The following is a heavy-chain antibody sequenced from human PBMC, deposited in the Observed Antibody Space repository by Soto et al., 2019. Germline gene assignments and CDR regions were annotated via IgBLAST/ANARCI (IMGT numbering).Heavy chain of an antibody. Sequence: QVQLVQSGAEVKKPGASVKVSCKASGYTFNNYYIHWVRQAPGQGLEWMAIINPNGGSTNYAQEFQGRVTLPRDTSTSTVYMELSGLSAEDTAVYYCARDLAAGAYWGQGSLVSVSS. CDR3: ARDLAAGAY. CDR2: INPNGGST. CDR1: GYTFNNYY. V-gene: IGHV1-46*02. J-gene: IGHJ4*02. D-gene: IGHD6-13*01.